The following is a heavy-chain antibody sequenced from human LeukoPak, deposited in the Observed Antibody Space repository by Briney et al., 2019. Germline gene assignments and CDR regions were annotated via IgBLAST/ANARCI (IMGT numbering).Heavy chain of an antibody. CDR1: GGSISGCY. J-gene: IGHJ3*02. D-gene: IGHD6-6*01. CDR2: IYYSGST. CDR3: AREYSSSSGRRAFDI. V-gene: IGHV4-59*08. Sequence: SGTLSLTCTVSGGSISGCYWSWIRQPPGPGLEWVGYIYYSGSTNYNPSLKSRLTISIDTSENQFSLKLSSVTAADTAVYYCAREYSSSSGRRAFDIWGQGTMVTVSS.